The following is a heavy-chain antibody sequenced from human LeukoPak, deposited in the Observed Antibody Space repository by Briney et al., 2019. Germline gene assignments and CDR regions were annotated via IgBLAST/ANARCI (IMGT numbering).Heavy chain of an antibody. CDR1: GVSITSNY. CDR3: ARSSGHSYGDFDY. D-gene: IGHD5-18*01. V-gene: IGHV4-59*01. CDR2: THHSGAT. Sequence: NPSETLSLTCSVSGVSITSNYWSWIRQPPGKGLEWLGYTHHSGATSYNPSLKSRSTMSLDTYNNQFSLKLSSVTAADTAVYYCARSSGHSYGDFDYWGQGNLVTVSS. J-gene: IGHJ4*02.